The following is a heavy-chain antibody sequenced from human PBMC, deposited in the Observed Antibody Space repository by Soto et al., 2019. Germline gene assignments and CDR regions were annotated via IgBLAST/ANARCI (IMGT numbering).Heavy chain of an antibody. CDR3: ASSPRVVVPAAIGFDY. J-gene: IGHJ4*02. CDR1: GFTFSSYA. CDR2: ISGSGGST. Sequence: GGSLRLSCTASGFTFSSYAMSWVRQAPGKGLEWVSAISGSGGSTYYADSVKGRITIYRDNAKNTLYLQMNSLRAEDTAVYFCASSPRVVVPAAIGFDYWGQGTLVTVSS. D-gene: IGHD2-2*02. V-gene: IGHV3-23*01.